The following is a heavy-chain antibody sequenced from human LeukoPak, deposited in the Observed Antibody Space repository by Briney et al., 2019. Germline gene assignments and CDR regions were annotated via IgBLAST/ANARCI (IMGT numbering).Heavy chain of an antibody. CDR3: ARGSWDTAMVFDY. Sequence: PSQTLSLTCAVSGGSISSGGYSWSWIRQPPGKGLEWTGYIYHSGSTYYNPSLKSRVTISVDRSKNQFSLKLSSVTAADTAVYYCARGSWDTAMVFDYWGQGTLVTVSS. V-gene: IGHV4-30-2*01. J-gene: IGHJ4*02. CDR2: IYHSGST. D-gene: IGHD5-18*01. CDR1: GGSISSGGYS.